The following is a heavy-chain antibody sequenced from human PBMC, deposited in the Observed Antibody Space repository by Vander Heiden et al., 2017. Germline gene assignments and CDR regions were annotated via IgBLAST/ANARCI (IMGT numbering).Heavy chain of an antibody. CDR1: GGSFSGYY. CDR3: AREIAAAGTYYYYYGMDV. D-gene: IGHD6-13*01. CDR2: INHSGST. J-gene: IGHJ6*02. V-gene: IGHV4-34*01. Sequence: VQLQQWGAGLLKPSATLSLTCAVYGGSFSGYYWSWIRQPPGKGLEWIGEINHSGSTNYNPSLKSRVTISVDTSKNQFSLKLSSVTAADTAVYYCAREIAAAGTYYYYYGMDVWGQGTTVTVSS.